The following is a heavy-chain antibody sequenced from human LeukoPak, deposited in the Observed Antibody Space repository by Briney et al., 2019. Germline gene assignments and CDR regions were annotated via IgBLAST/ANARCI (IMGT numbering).Heavy chain of an antibody. CDR3: ARGRYSSTTYYFDS. CDR2: IKKDGSET. J-gene: IGHJ4*02. CDR1: GFTFSSSW. Sequence: GGSLRLSCAASGFTFSSSWMSWVRQAPGKGLEWVANIKKDGSETYYVDSVKGRFTISRDNAKNSLYLQMNSLRAEDTAIYYCARGRYSSTTYYFDSWGQGTLVTVSS. D-gene: IGHD6-13*01. V-gene: IGHV3-7*03.